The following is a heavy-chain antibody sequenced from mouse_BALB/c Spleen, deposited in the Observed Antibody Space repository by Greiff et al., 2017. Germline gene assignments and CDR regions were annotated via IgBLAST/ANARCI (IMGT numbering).Heavy chain of an antibody. J-gene: IGHJ2*01. V-gene: IGHV3-2*02. CDR1: GYSITSDYA. Sequence: EVKLMESGPGLVKPSQSLSLTCTVTGYSITSDYAWNWIRQFPGNKLEWMGYISYSGSTSYNPSLKSRISITRDTSKNQFFLQLNSVTTEDTATYYCARSYGPFDYWGQGTTLTVSS. CDR3: ARSYGPFDY. CDR2: ISYSGST. D-gene: IGHD1-1*02.